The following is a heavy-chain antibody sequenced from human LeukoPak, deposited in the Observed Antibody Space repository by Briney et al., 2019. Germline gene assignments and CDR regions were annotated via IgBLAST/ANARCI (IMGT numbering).Heavy chain of an antibody. Sequence: GGSLTLSCAASGFTVSSSYMSWVRQAPGKGLEWVSIISSAGNTYYADSVKGRFTISRDNSKNTVYLQVNSLRDEDTAVYYCARDLEAANTYYFDYWGQGTMVTVSS. CDR3: ARDLEAANTYYFDY. CDR2: ISSAGNT. V-gene: IGHV3-66*01. J-gene: IGHJ4*02. D-gene: IGHD6-13*01. CDR1: GFTVSSSY.